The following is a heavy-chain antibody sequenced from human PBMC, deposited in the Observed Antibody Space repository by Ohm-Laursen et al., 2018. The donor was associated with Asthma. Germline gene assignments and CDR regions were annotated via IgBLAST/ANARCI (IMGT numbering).Heavy chain of an antibody. J-gene: IGHJ6*02. V-gene: IGHV3-15*01. Sequence: GSLRLSCAASGFTFSNAWMNWVRQAPGKGLEWVGRIRSKAAGGTTDDAAPVKGRFSTSRDDSKNTLYLQMSSLKTEDTAVYYCATEVLWFGENYGTDVWGQGTTVTVSS. CDR1: GFTFSNAW. CDR3: ATEVLWFGENYGTDV. CDR2: IRSKAAGGTT. D-gene: IGHD3-10*01.